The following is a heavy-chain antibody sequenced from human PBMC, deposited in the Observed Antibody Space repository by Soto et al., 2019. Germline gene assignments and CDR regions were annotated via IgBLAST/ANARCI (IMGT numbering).Heavy chain of an antibody. D-gene: IGHD3-10*01. CDR2: LYWDDDQ. Sequence: QITLKESGPTLVKPTQTLTLTCTFSGFSFSVNGVAVGWIRQPPGQALEWLALLYWDDDQRYNPSLKDRLTITKDTSRNQVVLTMTNMDPVDTATYYCAHKRDVSRGFKYWGQGTLVTVSS. CDR3: AHKRDVSRGFKY. V-gene: IGHV2-5*02. CDR1: GFSFSVNGVA. J-gene: IGHJ4*02.